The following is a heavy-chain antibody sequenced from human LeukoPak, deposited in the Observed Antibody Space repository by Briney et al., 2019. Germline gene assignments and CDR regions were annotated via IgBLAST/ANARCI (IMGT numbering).Heavy chain of an antibody. CDR1: GGTFSSYA. CDR2: IIPILGIA. V-gene: IGHV1-69*04. D-gene: IGHD3-9*01. Sequence: SVKVSCKASGGTFSSYAISWVGQAPGQGLEWMGRIIPILGIANYAQKFQGRVTITADKSTSTAYMELSSLRSEDTAVYYCARDVNDILTGYSLNWFDPWGQGTLVTVSS. J-gene: IGHJ5*02. CDR3: ARDVNDILTGYSLNWFDP.